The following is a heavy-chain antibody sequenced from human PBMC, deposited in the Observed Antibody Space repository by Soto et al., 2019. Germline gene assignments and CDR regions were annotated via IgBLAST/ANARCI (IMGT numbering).Heavy chain of an antibody. CDR2: ITGSAGNT. D-gene: IGHD6-19*01. CDR3: AKTNERSSSGWYGDY. Sequence: EVQLPESGGGLVQPGGSLRLSCAASGFTFSNYAISWVRQIPGKGLDWVSAITGSAGNTYYADSVKGRFTISRDNSKNTVILQMNSLRAEDTAVYYCAKTNERSSSGWYGDYWGQGTLVTVSS. CDR1: GFTFSNYA. J-gene: IGHJ4*02. V-gene: IGHV3-23*01.